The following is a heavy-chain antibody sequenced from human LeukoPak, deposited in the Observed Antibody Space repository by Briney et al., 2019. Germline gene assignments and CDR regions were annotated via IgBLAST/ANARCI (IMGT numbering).Heavy chain of an antibody. CDR1: VYTFTSYD. CDR3: ARDKQKGAARGFDY. J-gene: IGHJ4*02. Sequence: ASVKVSCKASVYTFTSYDINWVRQATGQGLEWMGWMNPNSANTGYAQKFQGRVTITRNTSISTAYMELSSLKSEDTAVYYCARDKQKGAARGFDYWGQGTLVTVSS. CDR2: MNPNSANT. V-gene: IGHV1-8*03. D-gene: IGHD6-6*01.